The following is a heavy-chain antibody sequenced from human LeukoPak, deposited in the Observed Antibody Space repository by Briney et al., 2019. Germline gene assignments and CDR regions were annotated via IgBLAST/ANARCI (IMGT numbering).Heavy chain of an antibody. D-gene: IGHD5-18*01. Sequence: GGSLRLSCAASGFTFSSYAVSWVRQAPGKGLEWVSTISGSGGSTYYAGSVKGRFTISRDNSKNTLYLRMNSLRAGDTAVYYCATYNKPRGYNYGYFDYWGQGTPVTVSS. V-gene: IGHV3-23*01. CDR2: ISGSGGST. J-gene: IGHJ4*02. CDR1: GFTFSSYA. CDR3: ATYNKPRGYNYGYFDY.